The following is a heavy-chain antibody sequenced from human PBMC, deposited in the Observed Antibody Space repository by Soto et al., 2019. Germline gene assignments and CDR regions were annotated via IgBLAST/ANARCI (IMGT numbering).Heavy chain of an antibody. Sequence: EVQLVQSGAEVKKPAESLKISCKGYGYNFTTYWIGWVRQMPGKGLESMGIIYPGDSDTRYSPSFQGQVTTSADKSITTAYLQWSTLKASDTAMYYCARLTSGRFDYWGQGTLVTVSS. CDR2: IYPGDSDT. CDR3: ARLTSGRFDY. J-gene: IGHJ4*02. V-gene: IGHV5-51*01. D-gene: IGHD3-3*01. CDR1: GYNFTTYW.